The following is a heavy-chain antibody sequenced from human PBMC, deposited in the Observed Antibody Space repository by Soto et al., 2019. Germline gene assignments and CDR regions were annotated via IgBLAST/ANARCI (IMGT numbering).Heavy chain of an antibody. D-gene: IGHD1-1*01. Sequence: GSLRLSCAASGFTVSSNYMSWVRQAPGKGLEWVSVIYSGGSTYYADSVKGRFTISRDNSKNTLYLQMNSLRAEDTAVYYCARDPVHTYGMDVWGQGTTVTVSS. CDR2: IYSGGST. CDR1: GFTVSSNY. V-gene: IGHV3-53*01. CDR3: ARDPVHTYGMDV. J-gene: IGHJ6*02.